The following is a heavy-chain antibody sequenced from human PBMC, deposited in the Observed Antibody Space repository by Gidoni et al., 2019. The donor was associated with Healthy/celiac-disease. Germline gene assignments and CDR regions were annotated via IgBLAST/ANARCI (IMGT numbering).Heavy chain of an antibody. CDR3: ARACSSGWYWFDP. CDR2: MNPSGGST. CDR1: GYPFTSYD. V-gene: IGHV1-8*02. D-gene: IGHD6-19*01. Sequence: QVPLFQSGAEVKKPGASVKFSFKASGYPFTSYDINGARQATGQGLEWMGWMNPSGGSTGYAQKVQGRVSMTRNTSISTAYMERSSLRSEDTDVYYCARACSSGWYWFDPWGQGSLVTVSS. J-gene: IGHJ5*02.